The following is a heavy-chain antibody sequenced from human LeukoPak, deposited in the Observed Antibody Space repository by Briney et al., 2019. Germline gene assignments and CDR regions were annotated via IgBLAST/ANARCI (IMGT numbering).Heavy chain of an antibody. CDR2: INPNSGGT. V-gene: IGHV1-2*04. CDR1: GYTFTGYY. J-gene: IGHJ5*02. CDR3: ARGYRSWFGELLGAYNWFDP. Sequence: ASVKVSCKASGYTFTGYYMHWVRQAPGQGLERMGWINPNSGGTNYAQKFQGWVTMTRDTSISTAYMELSRLRSDDTAVYYCARGYRSWFGELLGAYNWFDPWGQGTLVTVSS. D-gene: IGHD3-10*01.